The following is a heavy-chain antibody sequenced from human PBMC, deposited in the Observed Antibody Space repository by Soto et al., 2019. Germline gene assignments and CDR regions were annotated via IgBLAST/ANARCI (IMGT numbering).Heavy chain of an antibody. J-gene: IGHJ3*02. CDR1: GYTFTNYG. V-gene: IGHV1-3*01. CDR2: IHAGNGNT. CDR3: ARGEDI. Sequence: QVQLVQSGAEVKKPGASVKVSCMASGYTFTNYGIHWVRQAPGQSLEWMGWIHAGNGNTKYSEKFQGRVTITRDTSASKAYMELSSLRFEDTAVYYCARGEDIWGQGTMVTVSS.